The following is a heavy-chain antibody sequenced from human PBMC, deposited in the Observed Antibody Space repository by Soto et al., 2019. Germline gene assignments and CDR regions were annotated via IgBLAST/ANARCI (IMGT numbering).Heavy chain of an antibody. CDR1: GFTFRTYA. CDR2: ISGSGSFT. D-gene: IGHD3-10*01. V-gene: IGHV3-23*01. J-gene: IGHJ4*02. Sequence: GGSLRLSCAASGFTFRTYAMNWVRQAPGRGLEWISAISGSGSFTHYADSVRGRFTISRDNSQNQLYLQMNNLRGDDTAMYYCAKIPTGSGSSKFDYWGQGIQVTVSS. CDR3: AKIPTGSGSSKFDY.